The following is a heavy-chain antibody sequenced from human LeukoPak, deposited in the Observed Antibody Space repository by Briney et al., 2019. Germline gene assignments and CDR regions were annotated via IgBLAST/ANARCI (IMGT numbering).Heavy chain of an antibody. V-gene: IGHV3-23*01. CDR1: GFTFSSYA. CDR3: ARAPPRLDY. Sequence: GGSLRLSCAASGFTFSSYAMSWVRQAPGKGLEWVSAISATGGSTYYADSVKGRFTISRDNSKNSLYLQMNSLRAEDTAVYYCARAPPRLDYWGQGTLVTVSS. CDR2: ISATGGST. J-gene: IGHJ4*02.